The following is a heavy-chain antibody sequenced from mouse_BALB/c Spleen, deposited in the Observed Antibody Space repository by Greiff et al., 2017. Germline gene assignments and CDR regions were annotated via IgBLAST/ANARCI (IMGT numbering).Heavy chain of an antibody. V-gene: IGHV1-87*01. CDR2: IYPGDGDT. CDR1: GYTFTSYW. J-gene: IGHJ2*01. Sequence: VQLQQSGAELARPGASVKLSCKASGYTFTSYWMQWVKQRPGQGLEWIGAIYPGDGDTRYTQKFKGKATLTADKSSSTAYMQLSSLASEDSAVYYCARSERDYWGQGTTLTVSS. CDR3: ARSERDY.